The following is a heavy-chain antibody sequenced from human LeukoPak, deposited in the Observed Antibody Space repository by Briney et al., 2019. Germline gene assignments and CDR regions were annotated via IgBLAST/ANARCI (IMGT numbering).Heavy chain of an antibody. V-gene: IGHV3-53*01. CDR2: IYGGGTT. CDR1: GFTVSRGY. CDR3: ARAIQFGGYFDY. D-gene: IGHD2-15*01. Sequence: GGSLRLSCAASGFTVSRGYMSWVRQAPGKGLEWVSVIYGGGTTHYADSVRGRFTISRDNSKNRLYLQMNSLRADDTAVYYCARAIQFGGYFDYWGQGTLVTVSS. J-gene: IGHJ4*02.